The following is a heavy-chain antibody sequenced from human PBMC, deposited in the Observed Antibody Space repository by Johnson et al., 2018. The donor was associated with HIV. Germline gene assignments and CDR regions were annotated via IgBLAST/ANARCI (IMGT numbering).Heavy chain of an antibody. V-gene: IGHV3-15*01. CDR2: IYSQTDGGTT. CDR1: GFTFINAW. Sequence: VQLVESGGGLVKPGGSLRLSCAASGFTFINAWMSWVRQAPGKGLEWVGRIYSQTDGGTTDYAAPMKGRFTISRDDSKNTLYLQMNSLKTEDTAVYYCARGHWAFDIWGQGTMVTVSS. CDR3: ARGHWAFDI. J-gene: IGHJ3*02. D-gene: IGHD1-1*01.